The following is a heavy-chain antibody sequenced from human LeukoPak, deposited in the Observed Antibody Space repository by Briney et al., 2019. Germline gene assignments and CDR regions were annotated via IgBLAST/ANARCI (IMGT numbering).Heavy chain of an antibody. V-gene: IGHV4-34*01. CDR1: GGSFSGYY. CDR3: ASDRAPYYYMDV. CDR2: INHSGST. J-gene: IGHJ6*03. Sequence: SETLSLTCAVYGGSFSGYYWSWIRQPPGKGLEWIGEINHSGSTNYNPSLKSRVTISVDTSKNQFSLKLSSVTAADTAVYYCASDRAPYYYMDVWGKGTTVTISS.